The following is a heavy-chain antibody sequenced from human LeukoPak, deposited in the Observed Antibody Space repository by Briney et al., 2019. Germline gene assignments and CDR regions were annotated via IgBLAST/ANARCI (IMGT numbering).Heavy chain of an antibody. J-gene: IGHJ3*01. D-gene: IGHD2/OR15-2a*01. CDR2: IRQDGSEK. CDR3: ARDGYYGDDASDL. V-gene: IGHV3-7*01. CDR1: GFTIGSYW. Sequence: GGSLRVSCAGSGFTIGSYWMSWVRQAPGKGLEWVANIRQDGSEKYYVDSVKGRLTISRDNAKNLLDLQMNSLRAEDTVIYYCARDGYYGDDASDLRGQGTLVTVSS.